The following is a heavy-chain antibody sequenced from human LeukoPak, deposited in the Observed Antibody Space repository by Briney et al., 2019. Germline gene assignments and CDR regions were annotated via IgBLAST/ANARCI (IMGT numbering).Heavy chain of an antibody. V-gene: IGHV1-8*01. CDR3: ATLHFDGSGFYFEN. Sequence: ASVKVSCKTSGYTFTSYDINWVRQATGQGLEWMGWMNPNSGNTGYAQKFQGRVTMTRNTPISTAYMELSSLRSEDTAIYYCATLHFDGSGFYFENWGQGTLVTVSS. D-gene: IGHD3-22*01. CDR2: MNPNSGNT. CDR1: GYTFTSYD. J-gene: IGHJ4*02.